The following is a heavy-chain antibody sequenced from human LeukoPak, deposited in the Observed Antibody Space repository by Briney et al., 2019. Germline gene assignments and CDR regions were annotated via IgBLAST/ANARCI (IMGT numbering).Heavy chain of an antibody. CDR2: IYTSGST. CDR1: GGSISSYY. Sequence: SETLSLTCTVSGGSISSYYWSWIRQPAGKGLEWIGRIYTSGSTNYNPSLKSRVTMSVNTSKTQFSLKLSSVTAADTAVYYCAREYYYDSSGYYWEWGQGTLVTVSS. J-gene: IGHJ4*02. D-gene: IGHD3-22*01. CDR3: AREYYYDSSGYYWE. V-gene: IGHV4-4*07.